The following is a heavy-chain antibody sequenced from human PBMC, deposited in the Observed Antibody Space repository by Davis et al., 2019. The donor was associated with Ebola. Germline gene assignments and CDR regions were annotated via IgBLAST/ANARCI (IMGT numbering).Heavy chain of an antibody. CDR1: GFTFSSYG. CDR3: ASRVDGYNSFYYGMDV. J-gene: IGHJ6*04. D-gene: IGHD5-24*01. CDR2: IQYDGSNK. V-gene: IGHV3-30*02. Sequence: GGSLRLSCAASGFTFSSYGIHWVRQAPGKGLEWVAFIQYDGSNKYYADSVKGRFSIARDNSKNTVYLQMNSLRREDTAVYYCASRVDGYNSFYYGMDVWGNGTTVTVSS.